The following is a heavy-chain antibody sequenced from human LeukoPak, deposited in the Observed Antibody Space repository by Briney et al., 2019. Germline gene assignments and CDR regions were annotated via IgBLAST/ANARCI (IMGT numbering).Heavy chain of an antibody. D-gene: IGHD3-9*01. V-gene: IGHV3-23*01. CDR1: GITLSNYG. CDR2: ISGSGGRS. J-gene: IGHJ4*01. Sequence: PGGSLRLSCAVSGITLSNYGMSWVRQAPGKGLEWVAGISGSGGRSNYADSVKGRFTISRDNPKNTLYLQMNSLRAEDTAVYFCAKRGVVIRVILIGFHKEAYYFDSWGHGALVTVSS. CDR3: AKRGVVIRVILIGFHKEAYYFDS.